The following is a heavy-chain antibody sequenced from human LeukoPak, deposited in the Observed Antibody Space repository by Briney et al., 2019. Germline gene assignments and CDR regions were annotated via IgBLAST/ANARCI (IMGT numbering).Heavy chain of an antibody. CDR2: ISAHTGNT. V-gene: IGHV1-18*01. CDR3: ARYRLTDSPINWFDP. Sequence: ASVKVSYKASGYSFSSFGIMWVRPPPGQGLEWMGWISAHTGNTEYAQKFQGRVTMTTDTSTNTADMELGSLMSDDTAVYYCARYRLTDSPINWFDPWGQGTLVTVSS. CDR1: GYSFSSFG. D-gene: IGHD1-14*01. J-gene: IGHJ5*02.